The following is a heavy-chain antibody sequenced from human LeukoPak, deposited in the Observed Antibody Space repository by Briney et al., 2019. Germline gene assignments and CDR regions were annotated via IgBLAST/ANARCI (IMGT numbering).Heavy chain of an antibody. V-gene: IGHV3-15*01. CDR3: TTHYRQDTAMVY. D-gene: IGHD5-18*01. CDR1: GFTFDTNA. CDR2: IKSKTDGGTT. Sequence: PGGSLRLSCATSGFTFDTNAMSWVRQAPGKGLEWVGRIKSKTDGGTTDYAAPVKGRFTISRDDSKNTLYLQMNSLKTEDTAVYYCTTHYRQDTAMVYWGQGTLVTVSS. J-gene: IGHJ4*02.